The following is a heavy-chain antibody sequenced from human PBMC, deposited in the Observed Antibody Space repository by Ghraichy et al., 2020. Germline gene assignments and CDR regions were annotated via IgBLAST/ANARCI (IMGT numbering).Heavy chain of an antibody. D-gene: IGHD2-2*02. CDR1: GGSVSSGSYY. J-gene: IGHJ5*02. CDR3: ARVKGGQLLYDGNWFDP. Sequence: SETLSLTCTVSGGSVSSGSYYWSWIRQPPGKGLEWIGYIYYSGSTNYNPSLKSRVTISVDTSKNQFSLKLSSVTAADTAVYYCARVKGGQLLYDGNWFDPWGQVALVTVFS. CDR2: IYYSGST. V-gene: IGHV4-61*01.